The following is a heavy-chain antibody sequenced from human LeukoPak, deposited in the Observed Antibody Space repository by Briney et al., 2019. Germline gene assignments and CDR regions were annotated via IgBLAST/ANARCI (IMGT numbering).Heavy chain of an antibody. CDR1: GGSIRSGGYS. CDR2: IYHSGST. Sequence: PSETLSLTCAVSGGSIRSGGYSWSWIRQPPGKGLEWIGYIYHSGSTYYNPSLKSRVTISVDRSKNQFSLKLSSVTAADTAVYYCARRASPYYDSSGGFDYWGQGTLVTVSS. V-gene: IGHV4-30-2*01. J-gene: IGHJ4*02. CDR3: ARRASPYYDSSGGFDY. D-gene: IGHD3-22*01.